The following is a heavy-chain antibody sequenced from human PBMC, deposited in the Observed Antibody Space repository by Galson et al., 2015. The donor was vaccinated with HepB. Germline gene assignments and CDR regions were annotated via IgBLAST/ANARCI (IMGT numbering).Heavy chain of an antibody. J-gene: IGHJ4*02. CDR1: GGSISSSSYY. D-gene: IGHD6-13*01. Sequence: LSLTCTVSGGSISSSSYYWGWIRQPPGKGLEWIGSIYYSGSTYYNPSLKSRVTISVDTSKNQFSLKLSSVTAADTAVYYCAREVGGIAAYYFDYWGQGTLVTVSS. V-gene: IGHV4-39*07. CDR3: AREVGGIAAYYFDY. CDR2: IYYSGST.